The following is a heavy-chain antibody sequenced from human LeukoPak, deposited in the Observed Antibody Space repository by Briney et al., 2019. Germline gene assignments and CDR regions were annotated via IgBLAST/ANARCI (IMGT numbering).Heavy chain of an antibody. CDR3: AREGASAISHAFDV. J-gene: IGHJ3*01. Sequence: PGGSLRLSCAPSGFPFSTFRMTWVRQATGKGLERVANIIQDGSERYYVGSVKGRFTISRDNAKNSLYLQMNSLRAEDTAVYYCAREGASAISHAFDVWGQGTMVTVSS. D-gene: IGHD3-16*01. CDR2: IIQDGSER. V-gene: IGHV3-7*01. CDR1: GFPFSTFR.